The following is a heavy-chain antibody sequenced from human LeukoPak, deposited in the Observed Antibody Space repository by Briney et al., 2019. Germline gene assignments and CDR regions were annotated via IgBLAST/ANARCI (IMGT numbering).Heavy chain of an antibody. CDR1: GFTFGDYG. J-gene: IGHJ4*02. CDR3: SNSYCGGDCYSGGYFDY. D-gene: IGHD2-21*02. V-gene: IGHV3-49*04. CDR2: IRSKAYGGTT. Sequence: GGSLRLSCTGSGFTFGDYGMSWVRQAPGKGLEWVGFIRSKAYGGTTEYAASVKGRFTISRDDSKSIAYLQMNSLKTEDTAVYYCSNSYCGGDCYSGGYFDYWGQGTLVTVSS.